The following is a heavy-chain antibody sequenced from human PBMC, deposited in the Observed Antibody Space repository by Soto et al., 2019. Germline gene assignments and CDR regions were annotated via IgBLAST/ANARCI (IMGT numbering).Heavy chain of an antibody. J-gene: IGHJ6*02. CDR3: ATDPGTYYYYGMDV. CDR1: GFTFSSYE. CDR2: ISSSGSTI. V-gene: IGHV3-48*03. Sequence: AGGSLRLSCAASGFTFSSYEMNWVRQAPGKGLEWVSYISSSGSTIYYADSVKGRFTISRDNAKNSLYLQMNSLRAEDTAVYYRATDPGTYYYYGMDVWGQGTTVTVSS. D-gene: IGHD7-27*01.